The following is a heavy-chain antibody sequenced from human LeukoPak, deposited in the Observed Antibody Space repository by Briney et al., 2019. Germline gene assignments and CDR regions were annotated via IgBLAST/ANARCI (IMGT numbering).Heavy chain of an antibody. J-gene: IGHJ5*02. D-gene: IGHD3-3*01. V-gene: IGHV4-34*01. CDR3: ARDGQLRFLEWSSTYNWFDP. CDR1: GGSFSGYY. Sequence: PSETLSLTCAVYGGSFSGYYWSWIRQPPGKGLEWIGEINHSGSTNYNPSLKSRVTISVDTSKNQFSLKLSSVTAADAAVYYCARDGQLRFLEWSSTYNWFDPWGQGTLVTVSS. CDR2: INHSGST.